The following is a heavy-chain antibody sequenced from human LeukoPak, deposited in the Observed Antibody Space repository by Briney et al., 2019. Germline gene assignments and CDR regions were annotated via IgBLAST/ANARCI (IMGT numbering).Heavy chain of an antibody. CDR2: ISSSGSTI. Sequence: PGGSLRLSCAASGFTFSSYEMNWVRQAPGKGLEWVSYISSSGSTIYYADSVKGRFTISRDNAKNSLYLQMNSLRAEDTAVYYCARDSSLYRFDPWGQGTQVTVSS. V-gene: IGHV3-48*03. CDR1: GFTFSSYE. J-gene: IGHJ5*02. CDR3: ARDSSLYRFDP. D-gene: IGHD6-6*01.